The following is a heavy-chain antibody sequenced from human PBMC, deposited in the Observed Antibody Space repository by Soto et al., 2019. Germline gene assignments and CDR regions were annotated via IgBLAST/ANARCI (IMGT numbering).Heavy chain of an antibody. D-gene: IGHD4-17*01. CDR3: ARDYGDYLDY. CDR2: ISAYNGNT. J-gene: IGHJ4*02. Sequence: ASVKLSCKACGDSFTSYGISSVRQAPGQGLEWMGWISAYNGNTNYAQKLQGRVTMTTDTSTSTAYMELRSLRSDDTAVYYCARDYGDYLDYWGQGTLVTVSS. CDR1: GDSFTSYG. V-gene: IGHV1-18*01.